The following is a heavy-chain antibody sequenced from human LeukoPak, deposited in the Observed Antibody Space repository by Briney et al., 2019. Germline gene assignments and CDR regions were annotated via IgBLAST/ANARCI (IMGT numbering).Heavy chain of an antibody. D-gene: IGHD4/OR15-4a*01. Sequence: PSETLSLTCTVSGGSISSGSYYWSWIRQPAGKGLEWIGRTYTSGSTNYNPSLKSRVTISVDTSKNQFSLKLSSVTAADTAVYYCAREGTIPLILWGQGTLVTVSS. CDR1: GGSISSGSYY. J-gene: IGHJ4*02. CDR2: TYTSGST. CDR3: AREGTIPLIL. V-gene: IGHV4-61*02.